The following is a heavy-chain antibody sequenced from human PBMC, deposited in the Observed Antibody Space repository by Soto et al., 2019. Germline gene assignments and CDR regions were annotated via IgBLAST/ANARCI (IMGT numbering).Heavy chain of an antibody. V-gene: IGHV3-23*01. D-gene: IGHD4-17*01. CDR3: AKDPNGDYVGAFDS. CDR1: GFTFSSYA. J-gene: IGHJ4*02. Sequence: GSLRLSCAASGFTFSSYAMTCVRQAPGKGLEYVSSITGSGAGTVYADSVKGRFTISRDNSKNMLYLQLSSLRAEDTAIYFCAKDPNGDYVGAFDSWGQGSLVTVSS. CDR2: ITGSGAGT.